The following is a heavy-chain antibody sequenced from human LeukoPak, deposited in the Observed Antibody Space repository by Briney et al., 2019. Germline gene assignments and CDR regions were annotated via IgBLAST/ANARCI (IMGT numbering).Heavy chain of an antibody. Sequence: SETLSLTCTVSGGSISSGDYYWSWIRQPPGKGLEWIGYIYYSGSTYYNPSLKSRVTISVDTSKNQFSLKLSSVTAADTAVYYCARAGVSSSWPHFDYWGQGTLVTVSS. CDR3: ARAGVSSSWPHFDY. J-gene: IGHJ4*02. V-gene: IGHV4-30-4*01. CDR1: GGSISSGDYY. CDR2: IYYSGST. D-gene: IGHD6-13*01.